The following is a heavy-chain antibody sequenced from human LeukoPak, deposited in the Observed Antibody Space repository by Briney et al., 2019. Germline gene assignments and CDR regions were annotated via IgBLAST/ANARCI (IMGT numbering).Heavy chain of an antibody. D-gene: IGHD6-19*01. Sequence: SETLSLTCAVYGGSFSGYYWSWIRQPPGKGLEWIGEINHSGSTNYNPSLKSRVTISVDTSKNQFSLKLSSVTAADTAVYYCARHEDRRSSGWYSYYYYYMDVWGKGTTVTISS. CDR3: ARHEDRRSSGWYSYYYYYMDV. V-gene: IGHV4-34*01. CDR2: INHSGST. J-gene: IGHJ6*03. CDR1: GGSFSGYY.